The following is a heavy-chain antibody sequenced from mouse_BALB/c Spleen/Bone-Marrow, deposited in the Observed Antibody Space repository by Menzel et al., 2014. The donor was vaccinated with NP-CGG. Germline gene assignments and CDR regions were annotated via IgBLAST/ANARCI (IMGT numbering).Heavy chain of an antibody. V-gene: IGHV14-3*02. CDR3: ARYGNYCYAMDY. D-gene: IGHD2-1*01. CDR2: IDPANGNT. CDR1: GFNIXDTY. Sequence: EVQLQQSGAELVKPGASVKLSCTASGFNIXDTYMHWVKQRPEQGLEWIGRIDPANGNTKYDPKFQGKATITADTSSNTAYLQLSSLISEDTAVYYCARYGNYCYAMDYWGQGTSVTVSS. J-gene: IGHJ4*01.